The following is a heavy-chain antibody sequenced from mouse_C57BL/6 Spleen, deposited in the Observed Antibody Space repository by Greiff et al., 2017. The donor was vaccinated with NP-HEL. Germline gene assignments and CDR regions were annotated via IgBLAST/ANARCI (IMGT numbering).Heavy chain of an antibody. J-gene: IGHJ2*01. V-gene: IGHV1-63*01. CDR2: IYPGGGYT. D-gene: IGHD4-1*01. CDR1: GYTFTNYW. CDR3: ARTGTREVGGFDY. Sequence: QVQLQQSGAELVRPGTSVTMSCKASGYTFTNYWIGWAKQRPGHGLEWIGDIYPGGGYTNYNEKFKGKATLTADKSSSTAYMQFSSLTSEDSAIYYCARTGTREVGGFDYWGQGTTLTVSS.